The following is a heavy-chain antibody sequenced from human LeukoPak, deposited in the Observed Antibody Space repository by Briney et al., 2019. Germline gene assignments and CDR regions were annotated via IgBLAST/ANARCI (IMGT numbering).Heavy chain of an antibody. CDR3: ARTKYYDESGHLTPYAFRM. CDR2: IYHSGIT. Sequence: SETLSLTCTVSGGSIDRFYWNWIRQPPGRGLEWIGHIYHSGITNYKPSLKSRVTMSVDTSKNQFSLKLRSVTAADTAVYYCARTKYYDESGHLTPYAFRMWGHGTVVTVSS. CDR1: GGSIDRFY. J-gene: IGHJ3*02. D-gene: IGHD3-22*01. V-gene: IGHV4-59*01.